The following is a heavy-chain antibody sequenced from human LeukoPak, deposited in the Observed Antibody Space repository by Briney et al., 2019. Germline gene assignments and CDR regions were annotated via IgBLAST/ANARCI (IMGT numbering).Heavy chain of an antibody. Sequence: PSETLTLTCTVSGGSISSYYWSWIRQPAGKGLEWIGRIYTSGSTNYNPSLKSRVTISVDTSKNQFSLKLSSVTAADTAVYYCARATYCGGDCYSYYYYMDVWGKGTTVTISS. CDR1: GGSISSYY. V-gene: IGHV4-4*07. CDR3: ARATYCGGDCYSYYYYMDV. CDR2: IYTSGST. J-gene: IGHJ6*03. D-gene: IGHD2-21*02.